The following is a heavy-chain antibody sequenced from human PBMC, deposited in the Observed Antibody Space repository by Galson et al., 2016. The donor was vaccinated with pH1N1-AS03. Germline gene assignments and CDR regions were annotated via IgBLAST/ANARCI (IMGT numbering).Heavy chain of an antibody. CDR3: ARVSGEDVGGSYKGASAMDV. V-gene: IGHV1-69*02. CDR1: GDTLRSHT. CDR2: INPMVGIT. D-gene: IGHD3-10*01. Sequence: QSGAEVKEPGASVKVSCKASGDTLRSHTINWVRQAPGQGLEWMGRINPMVGITDYAQNIQGRVTITADKSTNTAYMELSSLRSEDTAIYYCARVSGEDVGGSYKGASAMDVWGQGTTVIVS. J-gene: IGHJ6*02.